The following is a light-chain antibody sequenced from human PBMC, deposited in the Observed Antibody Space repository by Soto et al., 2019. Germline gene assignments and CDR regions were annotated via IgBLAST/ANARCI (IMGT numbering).Light chain of an antibody. CDR1: SSHNGAGYE. J-gene: IGLJ1*01. CDR2: GNN. V-gene: IGLV1-40*01. Sequence: QSVLAQPPPMVGAPGQRVTLSRTGGSSHNGAGYEVHWYQQLPGTAPKLLIYGNNNRPSGVPDRFSGSKSGTSASLAITGLQAEDEADYYCQSYDSSLSALYVFGTGTKVTVL. CDR3: QSYDSSLSALYV.